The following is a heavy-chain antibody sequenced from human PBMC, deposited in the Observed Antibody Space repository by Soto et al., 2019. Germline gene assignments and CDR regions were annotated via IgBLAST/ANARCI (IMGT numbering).Heavy chain of an antibody. CDR2: SHYSGSA. J-gene: IGHJ5*02. CDR3: ARTANWLDP. Sequence: QLQLQESGSGLVKASETLSLTCTVSGGSISSSSYHWGWIRQPPGKGLEWIGNSHYSGSAYYNPSLKSRVTISVDTSKNQVSLKLSSVTAADTAVYYCARTANWLDPWGQGTLVTVSS. V-gene: IGHV4-39*01. CDR1: GGSISSSSYH.